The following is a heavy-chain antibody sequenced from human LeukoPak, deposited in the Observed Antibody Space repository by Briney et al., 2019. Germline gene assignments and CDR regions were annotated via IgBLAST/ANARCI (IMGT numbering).Heavy chain of an antibody. D-gene: IGHD3-3*01. Sequence: GGSLRLSCAASGFTFSSYWMSWVRQAPGKGLEWVANIKQDGSEKYYVDSVKGRFTISRDNAKNSLYLQMNSLRAEDTAVYYCARDLPYYDFWSGYPDYWGQGTLVTVSS. CDR1: GFTFSSYW. J-gene: IGHJ4*02. V-gene: IGHV3-7*01. CDR2: IKQDGSEK. CDR3: ARDLPYYDFWSGYPDY.